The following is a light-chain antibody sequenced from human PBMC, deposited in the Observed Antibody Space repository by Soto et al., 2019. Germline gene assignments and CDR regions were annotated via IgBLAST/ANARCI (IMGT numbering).Light chain of an antibody. CDR1: QSVSSN. V-gene: IGKV3-15*01. CDR2: GAS. CDR3: QQYNNLPPWT. J-gene: IGKJ1*01. Sequence: EIVMTQSPATLSVSPGERATLSCRASQSVSSNLAWYQQKPGQAPRLLIYGASTRATGFPARFSGSGSGTEFTLTISSLQSEDFAVYYCQQYNNLPPWTFGQGTKVEIK.